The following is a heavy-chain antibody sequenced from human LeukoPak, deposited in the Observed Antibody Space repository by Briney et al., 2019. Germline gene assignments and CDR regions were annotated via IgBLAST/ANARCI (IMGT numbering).Heavy chain of an antibody. CDR1: GASISSYY. D-gene: IGHD4-17*01. Sequence: SETLSLTCTVSGASISSYYWSWIRQPPGKGPEGNWDIFYSGTDYNPSLKSRVTISLDTSKNQFSLKLSSVTAADTAVYYCARAYYGGYGSSYYFDYWGQGTLVTVSS. CDR3: ARAYYGGYGSSYYFDY. J-gene: IGHJ4*02. V-gene: IGHV4-59*01. CDR2: IFYSGT.